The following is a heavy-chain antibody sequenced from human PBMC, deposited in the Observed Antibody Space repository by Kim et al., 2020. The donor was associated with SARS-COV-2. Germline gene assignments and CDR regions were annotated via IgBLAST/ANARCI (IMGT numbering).Heavy chain of an antibody. V-gene: IGHV3-23*01. J-gene: IGHJ6*02. D-gene: IGHD1-26*01. CDR1: GFTFSSYA. Sequence: GGSLRLSCAASGFTFSSYAMSWVRQAPGKGLEWVSAISGSGGSTYYADSVKGRFTISRDNSKNTLYLQMNSLRAEDTAVYYCAKGLGGATPYYYYGMDVWGQGTTVTVSS. CDR2: ISGSGGST. CDR3: AKGLGGATPYYYYGMDV.